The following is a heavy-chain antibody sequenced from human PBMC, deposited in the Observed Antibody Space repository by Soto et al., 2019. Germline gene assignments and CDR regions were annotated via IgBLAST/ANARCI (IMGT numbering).Heavy chain of an antibody. Sequence: ASVKVSCKASGYTFTSYDINWVRQATGQGLEWMGWMNPNSGNTGYAQKFQGRVTMTRNTSISTADMELSSLRSEDTAVYYCARRGYCSSTSCPTHYYYMDVWGKGTTVTVSS. V-gene: IGHV1-8*02. D-gene: IGHD2-2*01. CDR1: GYTFTSYD. CDR3: ARRGYCSSTSCPTHYYYMDV. CDR2: MNPNSGNT. J-gene: IGHJ6*03.